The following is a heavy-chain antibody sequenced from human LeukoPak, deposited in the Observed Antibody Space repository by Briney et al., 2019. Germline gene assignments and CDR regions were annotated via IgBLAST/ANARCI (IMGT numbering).Heavy chain of an antibody. D-gene: IGHD1-14*01. J-gene: IGHJ5*02. CDR3: ASLPIDSSTGTFGWFDP. V-gene: IGHV4-59*01. Sequence: SETLSLTCTVSGGSISSDHWTWIRQPPGKGLEWIARIAYSGSTNYNPSLKSRVNISLDSPKNQFSLRLSSVTPADTAAYYCASLPIDSSTGTFGWFDPWGQGTLVTVSS. CDR2: IAYSGST. CDR1: GGSISSDH.